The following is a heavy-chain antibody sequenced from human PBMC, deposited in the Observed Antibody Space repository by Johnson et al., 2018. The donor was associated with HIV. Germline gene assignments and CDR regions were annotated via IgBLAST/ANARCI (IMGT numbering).Heavy chain of an antibody. V-gene: IGHV3-66*01. D-gene: IGHD4-17*01. CDR2: IYSTGST. CDR1: GFTVSTNY. CDR3: AKDLTYGDYEGDALDI. Sequence: VQLVESGGGLVQPGGSLRLSCAVSGFTVSTNYMAWVRQAPGKGLEWLSVIYSTGSTYYPESVQGRVTISRDNSKNTLVLQMNSLRAEDTARYYWAKDLTYGDYEGDALDIWGQGTMLTVSS. J-gene: IGHJ3*02.